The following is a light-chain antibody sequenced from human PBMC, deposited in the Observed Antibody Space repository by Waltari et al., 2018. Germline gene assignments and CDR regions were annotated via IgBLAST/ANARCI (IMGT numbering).Light chain of an antibody. CDR1: NIGSKN. Sequence: SYVLIQAPSMSVVPGKTARITCGGSNIGSKNVHWYQHKPGQAPVMVIYYDSDRPSGIPERFSVSNSGNTATLTISRVEAGDEADYYCQVWDSVSDHPWIFGGGTRLTVL. J-gene: IGLJ2*01. CDR3: QVWDSVSDHPWI. V-gene: IGLV3-21*04. CDR2: YDS.